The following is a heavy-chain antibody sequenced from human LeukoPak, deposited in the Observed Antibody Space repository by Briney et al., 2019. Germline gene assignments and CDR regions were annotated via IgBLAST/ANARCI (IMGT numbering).Heavy chain of an antibody. D-gene: IGHD4-11*01. CDR1: GGSISNSNW. V-gene: IGHV4-4*02. J-gene: IGHJ4*02. CDR3: AKSYSNYPPYFNY. Sequence: SETLSLTCAVSGGSISNSNWWSWVRQPPGKGLEWIGEIFYSGSTNYNPSLKSRVTLSLDKSKNQFSLQLSSVTAADTAVYYCAKSYSNYPPYFNYWGQGTLVTVSS. CDR2: IFYSGST.